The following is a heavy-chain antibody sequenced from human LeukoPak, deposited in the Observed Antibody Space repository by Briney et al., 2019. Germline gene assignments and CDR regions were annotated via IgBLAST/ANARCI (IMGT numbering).Heavy chain of an antibody. V-gene: IGHV3-74*01. CDR1: GFTFSSYW. CDR2: INTDGSST. J-gene: IGHJ4*02. D-gene: IGHD2-2*01. CDR3: AREARYCSSTSCYSLDY. Sequence: GGSLRLSCAASGFTFSSYWMHWVRQAPGKGLVWVSRINTDGSSTSYADSVKGRFTISRDNAKNTLYLQMNSLRAEDTAVYYCAREARYCSSTSCYSLDYWGKGTLVTVSS.